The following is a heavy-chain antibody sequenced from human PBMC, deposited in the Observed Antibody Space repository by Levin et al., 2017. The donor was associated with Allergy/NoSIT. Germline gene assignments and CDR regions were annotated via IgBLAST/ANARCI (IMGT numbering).Heavy chain of an antibody. CDR3: ARRSYCEADCRSTGMDV. Sequence: PGGSLRLSCAASGFTFSSHVFHWVRQAPGKGLEWVALITYDGSKQYYADSVKGRFSISRDNFKNTVYLHMNNLRREDTALYYCARRSYCEADCRSTGMDVWGQGTTVTVSS. CDR1: GFTFSSHV. D-gene: IGHD2-21*02. V-gene: IGHV3-30-3*01. CDR2: ITYDGSKQ. J-gene: IGHJ6*02.